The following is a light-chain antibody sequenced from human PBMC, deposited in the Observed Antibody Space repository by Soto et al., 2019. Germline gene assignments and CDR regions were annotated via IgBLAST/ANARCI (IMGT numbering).Light chain of an antibody. CDR2: DAS. Sequence: EIVLTQSPVTLSLSPGERATLSCRASQSVSSYLAWYQQKVGQAPRLLIYDASKRATGIPARFSGSGSGTDFTLTISSLEPEDFAVYYCQQYGSSPRTFGQGTKVDI. CDR1: QSVSSY. J-gene: IGKJ1*01. CDR3: QQYGSSPRT. V-gene: IGKV3-11*01.